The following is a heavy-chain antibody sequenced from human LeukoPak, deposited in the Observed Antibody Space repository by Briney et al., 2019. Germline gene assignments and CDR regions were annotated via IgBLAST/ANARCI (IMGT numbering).Heavy chain of an antibody. Sequence: PSETLSLTCAVYGGSFSGYYWSWIRQPPGKGLEWIGEINHSGSTNYNPSPKSRVTISVDTSKNQFSLKLSSVTAADTAVYYCARGLPRIAARFWTDYWGQGTLVTVSS. D-gene: IGHD6-6*01. CDR3: ARGLPRIAARFWTDY. J-gene: IGHJ4*02. CDR2: INHSGST. V-gene: IGHV4-34*01. CDR1: GGSFSGYY.